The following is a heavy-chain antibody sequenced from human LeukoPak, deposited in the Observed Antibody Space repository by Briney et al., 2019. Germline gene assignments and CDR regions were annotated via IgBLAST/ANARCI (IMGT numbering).Heavy chain of an antibody. CDR2: IYNSGSA. CDR1: GXSISSGSDF. D-gene: IGHD1-26*01. Sequence: PSQTLSLTCTVSGXSISSGSDFWSWIRQHPGKGLEWIGYIYNSGSAYYDPSLKSRVIISVDTSKNQFSLKLSSVTAADTAVYYCASRTSGTHYFEYWGQGTLVTVSS. CDR3: ASRTSGTHYFEY. V-gene: IGHV4-31*03. J-gene: IGHJ4*02.